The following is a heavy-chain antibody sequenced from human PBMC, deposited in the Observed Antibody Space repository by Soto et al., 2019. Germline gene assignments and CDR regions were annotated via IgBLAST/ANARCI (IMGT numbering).Heavy chain of an antibody. J-gene: IGHJ6*02. Sequence: SQTLSLTCAISGDRVSSNSAAWNWIRQSPSRGLEWLGRTYYRSKWYNDYAVSVKSRITINPDTSKNQFSLQLNSVTPEDTAVYYCARDIAVAGPDYYYYGMDVWGQGTTVTVSS. CDR1: GDRVSSNSAA. V-gene: IGHV6-1*01. CDR3: ARDIAVAGPDYYYYGMDV. D-gene: IGHD6-19*01. CDR2: TYYRSKWYN.